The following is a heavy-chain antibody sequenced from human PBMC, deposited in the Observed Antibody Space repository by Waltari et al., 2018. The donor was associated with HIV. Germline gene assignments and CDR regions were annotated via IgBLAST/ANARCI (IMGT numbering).Heavy chain of an antibody. CDR3: TKAVAGFYYFDY. CDR2: IRSKTYGGTT. V-gene: IGHV3-49*04. Sequence: VQLVESGGGLVQPGRSLRLSCAASGFSFGDYSMSWVRQAPGKGLEWVGFIRSKTYGGTTEYAASVKGRFTISRDDSKSIAYLQMNSLKTEDTAVYYCTKAVAGFYYFDYWGQGTQVTVSS. J-gene: IGHJ4*02. D-gene: IGHD6-19*01. CDR1: GFSFGDYS.